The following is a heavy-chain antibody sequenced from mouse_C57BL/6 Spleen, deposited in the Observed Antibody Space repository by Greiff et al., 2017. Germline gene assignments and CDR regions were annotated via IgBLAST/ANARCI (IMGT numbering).Heavy chain of an antibody. CDR1: GYAFSSYW. CDR2: IYPGDGDT. V-gene: IGHV1-80*01. J-gene: IGHJ1*03. CDR3: GRQGSSYGYFDV. D-gene: IGHD1-1*01. Sequence: QVQLQQSGAELVKPGASVKISCKASGYAFSSYWMTWVKQRPGKGLEWIGQIYPGDGDTHYNGKFQGKATLTADNYSSTAYMPLSSMTSEDSAVYFCGRQGSSYGYFDVWGTGTTVTVSS.